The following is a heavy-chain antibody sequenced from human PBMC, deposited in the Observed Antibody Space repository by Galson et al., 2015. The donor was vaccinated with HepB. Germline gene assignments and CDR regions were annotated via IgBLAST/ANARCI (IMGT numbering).Heavy chain of an antibody. D-gene: IGHD2-21*02. Sequence: PALVKPTQTLTLTCTFSGFSLSTSGMCVSWIRQPPGKALEWLARIDWDDDKYYSTSLKTRLTISKDTSKNQVVLTMTNMDPVDTATYYCARILYCGGDRRRGAFDIWGQGTMVTVSS. CDR3: ARILYCGGDRRRGAFDI. V-gene: IGHV2-70*11. CDR1: GFSLSTSGMC. CDR2: IDWDDDK. J-gene: IGHJ3*02.